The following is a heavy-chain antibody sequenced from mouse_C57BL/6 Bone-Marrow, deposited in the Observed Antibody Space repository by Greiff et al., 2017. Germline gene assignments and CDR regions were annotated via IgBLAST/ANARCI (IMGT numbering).Heavy chain of an antibody. CDR1: GYSFTDYN. Sequence: VHVKQSGPELVKPGASVKISCKASGYSFTDYNMNWVKQSNGKSLEWIGVINPNYGTTSYNQKFKGKATLTVDQSSSTAYMQLNSLTSEDSAVYYCARGYDYHYAMDYGGQGTSVTVSS. D-gene: IGHD2-4*01. CDR2: INPNYGTT. CDR3: ARGYDYHYAMDY. V-gene: IGHV1-39*01. J-gene: IGHJ4*01.